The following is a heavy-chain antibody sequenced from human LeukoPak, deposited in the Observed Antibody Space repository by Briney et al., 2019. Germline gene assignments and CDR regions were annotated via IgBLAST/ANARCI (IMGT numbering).Heavy chain of an antibody. V-gene: IGHV3-23*01. CDR1: GFTFSSYS. CDR2: IIGSGVST. D-gene: IGHD3-16*01. CDR3: AKLWGRHVWSFDY. Sequence: GGSLRLSCAASGFTFSSYSMNWVRQAPGKGLEWVSGIIGSGVSTYYADSVKGRFTISRDNSKDTLYLQMNSLRAEDTAIYYCAKLWGRHVWSFDYWGQGALVTVSS. J-gene: IGHJ4*02.